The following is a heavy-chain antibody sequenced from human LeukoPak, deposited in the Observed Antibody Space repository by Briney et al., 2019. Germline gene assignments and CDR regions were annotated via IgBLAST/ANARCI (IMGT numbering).Heavy chain of an antibody. CDR2: IYYSGST. CDR3: ARDPPPPGAFDI. CDR1: GGSISSSSYY. J-gene: IGHJ3*02. Sequence: SETLSLTCTVSGGSISSSSYYWSWIRQPPGKGLEWIGYIYYSGSTNYSPSLKSRVTISVDRSKNQFSLKLSSVTAADTAVYYCARDPPPPGAFDIWGQGTMVTVSS. V-gene: IGHV4-61*05.